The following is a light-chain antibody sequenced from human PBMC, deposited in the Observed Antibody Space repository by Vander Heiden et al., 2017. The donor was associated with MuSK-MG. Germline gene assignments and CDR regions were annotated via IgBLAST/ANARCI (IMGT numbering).Light chain of an antibody. J-gene: IGKJ4*01. CDR1: QGIRND. Sequence: IQMTQSPSSLSASVGDTVTITCRASQGIRNDLGWYQQKPGEAPKRLISAASSLQSGVPSRFSDSGYGTDFTLTISSLRPEDSAPYYCQQHHVYPPLTFGGGTKVEI. CDR3: QQHHVYPPLT. V-gene: IGKV1-17*01. CDR2: AAS.